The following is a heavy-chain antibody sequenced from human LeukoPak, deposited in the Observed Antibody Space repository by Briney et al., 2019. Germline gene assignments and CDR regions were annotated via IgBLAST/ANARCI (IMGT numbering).Heavy chain of an antibody. Sequence: GGSLRLSCAASGFMFSRYWMNWVRQAPGKGLEWVANIKQDGSEKYYVDSVEGRFTISRDNAKNSLYLQMNSLRAGDTAVYYCARAPRDYYYYYYMDVWGKGPRSPSP. J-gene: IGHJ6*03. CDR3: ARAPRDYYYYYYMDV. V-gene: IGHV3-7*01. CDR1: GFMFSRYW. CDR2: IKQDGSEK.